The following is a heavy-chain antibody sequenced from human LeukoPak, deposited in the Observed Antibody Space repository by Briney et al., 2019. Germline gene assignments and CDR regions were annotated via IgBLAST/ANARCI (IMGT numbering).Heavy chain of an antibody. Sequence: SVKVSCKASGFTFTRSAMQWVRQARGQRLDWIGWIVVGSGNTNYAQTFQERVTITRDMSTSTAYMELSSLRSEDTAVYYCAAADYYDSSGYYPYAFHIWGQGTMVTVSS. CDR3: AAADYYDSSGYYPYAFHI. J-gene: IGHJ3*02. D-gene: IGHD3-22*01. V-gene: IGHV1-58*02. CDR1: GFTFTRSA. CDR2: IVVGSGNT.